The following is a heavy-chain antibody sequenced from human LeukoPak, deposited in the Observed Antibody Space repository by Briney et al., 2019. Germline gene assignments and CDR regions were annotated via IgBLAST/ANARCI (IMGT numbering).Heavy chain of an antibody. Sequence: GGSLRLSCAASGFTFSIYVMSWVRQAPGKGLEWVSTLSGRGGNSYYADSVKGRFTISRDNSKNMLFLQMNSLRAEDTAVYYCARESGAAGPAWDYWGQGTLVTVSS. D-gene: IGHD6-13*01. CDR1: GFTFSIYV. J-gene: IGHJ4*02. V-gene: IGHV3-23*01. CDR2: LSGRGGNS. CDR3: ARESGAAGPAWDY.